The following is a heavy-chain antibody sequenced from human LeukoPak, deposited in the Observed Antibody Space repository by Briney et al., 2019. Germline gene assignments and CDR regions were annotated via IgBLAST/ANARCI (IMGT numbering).Heavy chain of an antibody. Sequence: SETLSLTCAVYGGSFSGYYWSRIRQPPGKGLEWIGEINHSGSTNYNPSLKSRVTISVDTSKNQFSLKLSSVTAADTAVYYCARAGDCSGGSCYSGVRGYWGQGTLVTVSS. CDR2: INHSGST. CDR1: GGSFSGYY. D-gene: IGHD2-15*01. V-gene: IGHV4-34*01. J-gene: IGHJ4*02. CDR3: ARAGDCSGGSCYSGVRGY.